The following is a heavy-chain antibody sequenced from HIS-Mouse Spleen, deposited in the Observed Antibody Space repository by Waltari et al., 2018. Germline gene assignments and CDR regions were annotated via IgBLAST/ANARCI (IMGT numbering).Heavy chain of an antibody. CDR3: AREGDSGSYFDY. Sequence: EVQLVESGGGLVQPGGSLRLSCAASGFTFSSYWMSWVRQGPGKGLEVLANIKQDGSEKYYVDSVKGRFTISRDNAKNSLYLQMNSLRAEDTAVYYCAREGDSGSYFDYWGQGTLVTVSS. J-gene: IGHJ4*02. CDR2: IKQDGSEK. V-gene: IGHV3-7*01. D-gene: IGHD1-26*01. CDR1: GFTFSSYW.